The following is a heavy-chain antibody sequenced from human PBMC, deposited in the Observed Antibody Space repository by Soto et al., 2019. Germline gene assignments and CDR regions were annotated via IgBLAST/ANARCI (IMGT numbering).Heavy chain of an antibody. CDR2: INHSGST. V-gene: IGHV4-34*01. J-gene: IGHJ4*02. CDR1: GGSFSGYY. Sequence: SETLSLTCAVYGGSFSGYYWSWIRQPPGKGLEWIGEINHSGSTNYNPSLKSRVTLSVDTSKNQFSLRLTSVTAEDTAVYYCARHEGNGNVWPLDYWGQGILVTVSS. D-gene: IGHD2-8*01. CDR3: ARHEGNGNVWPLDY.